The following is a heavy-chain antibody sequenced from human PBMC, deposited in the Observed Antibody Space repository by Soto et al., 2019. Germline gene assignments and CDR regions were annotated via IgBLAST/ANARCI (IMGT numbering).Heavy chain of an antibody. CDR1: GYSFTSYW. CDR3: ARLGGLYCISTSCYEY. CDR2: IYPGDSDT. Sequence: PGESLKISCKGSGYSFTSYWIGWVRQMPGKGLEWMGIIYPGDSDTRYSPSFQGQVTISADKSISAAYLQWSSLKASDTAMYYCARLGGLYCISTSCYEYWGQGTLVTVSS. D-gene: IGHD2-2*01. J-gene: IGHJ4*02. V-gene: IGHV5-51*01.